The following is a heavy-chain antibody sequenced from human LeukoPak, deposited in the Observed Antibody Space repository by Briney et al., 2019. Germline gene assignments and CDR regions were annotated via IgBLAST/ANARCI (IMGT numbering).Heavy chain of an antibody. V-gene: IGHV3-30-3*01. D-gene: IGHD3-22*01. CDR3: ASYDSSGYSTPFDY. Sequence: GGSLRLSCAASGFTFSSYAMHWVRQAPGKGLEWVAVISYDGSNKYYADPVKGRFTISRDNSKNTLYLQMNSLRAEDTAVYYCASYDSSGYSTPFDYWGQGTLVTVSS. J-gene: IGHJ4*02. CDR2: ISYDGSNK. CDR1: GFTFSSYA.